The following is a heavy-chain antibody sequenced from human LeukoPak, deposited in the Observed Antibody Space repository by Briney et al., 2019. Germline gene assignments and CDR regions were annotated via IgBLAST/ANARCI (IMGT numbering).Heavy chain of an antibody. Sequence: GGSLRLSCTASGFTFGDYAMSWFRQAPGKGLEWVGFIRSKAYGGTTEYAAFVKGRFTISRDDSKSIAYLQMNSLKTEDTAVYYCTRKAMVTKIAWFDPWGQGTLVTVSS. CDR2: IRSKAYGGTT. CDR1: GFTFGDYA. V-gene: IGHV3-49*03. D-gene: IGHD5-18*01. J-gene: IGHJ5*02. CDR3: TRKAMVTKIAWFDP.